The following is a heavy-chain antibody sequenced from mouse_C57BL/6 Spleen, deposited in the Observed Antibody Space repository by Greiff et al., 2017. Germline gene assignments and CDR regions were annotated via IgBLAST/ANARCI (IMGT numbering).Heavy chain of an antibody. CDR1: GYTFTSYW. D-gene: IGHD1-1*01. Sequence: QVQLQQPGAELVKPGASVKMSCKASGYTFTSYWITWVKQRPGQGLEWIGDIYPGSGSTNYNEKFKSKATLTVDTSSSTAYMQLSSLTSEDSAVYYCAREDTTVVAPFDYWGQGTTLTVSS. J-gene: IGHJ2*01. CDR2: IYPGSGST. CDR3: AREDTTVVAPFDY. V-gene: IGHV1-55*01.